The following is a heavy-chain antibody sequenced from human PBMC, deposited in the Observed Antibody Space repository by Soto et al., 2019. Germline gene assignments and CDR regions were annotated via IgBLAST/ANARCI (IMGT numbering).Heavy chain of an antibody. CDR2: IYWDDDK. V-gene: IGHV2-5*02. J-gene: IGHJ4*02. D-gene: IGHD1-1*01. Sequence: QITLKESGPTRVKPTQTRTLTCSFSGFSLSSNGVGVGWIRQPPGKALERLALIYWDDDKRYSPSLKSRLTITKDTSKNPAVLTMPNMDPVDTATYYCAHRAGLQGNWNGGYFDYWGQGALVTVSS. CDR1: GFSLSSNGVG. CDR3: AHRAGLQGNWNGGYFDY.